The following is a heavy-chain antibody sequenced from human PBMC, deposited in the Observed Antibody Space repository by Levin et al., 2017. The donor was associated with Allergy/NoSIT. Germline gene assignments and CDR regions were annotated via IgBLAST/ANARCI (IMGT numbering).Heavy chain of an antibody. J-gene: IGHJ2*01. V-gene: IGHV3-21*04. Sequence: GGSLRLSCAASDFTFRSHSMDWVRQAPGKGLEWVSSISTTSRYIYYADSVKGRFTISRDNAKNLLYLQMNSLRAEDTAKYYCARVSGYESHWYLDLWGRGTLVTVSS. D-gene: IGHD5-12*01. CDR1: DFTFRSHS. CDR3: ARVSGYESHWYLDL. CDR2: ISTTSRYI.